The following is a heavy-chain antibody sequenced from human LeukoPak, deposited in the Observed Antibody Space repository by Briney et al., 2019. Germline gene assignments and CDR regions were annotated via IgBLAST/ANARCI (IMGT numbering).Heavy chain of an antibody. J-gene: IGHJ6*02. CDR3: ARGPLSRSGRVPGPGYYGMDV. D-gene: IGHD3-10*01. Sequence: SETLSLTCAVYGGSSSGYYWSWIRQPPGKGLEWIGEINHSGSTNYNPSLKSRVTISVDTSKNQFSLKLSSVTAADTAVYYCARGPLSRSGRVPGPGYYGMDVWGQGTTVTVSS. V-gene: IGHV4-34*01. CDR1: GGSSSGYY. CDR2: INHSGST.